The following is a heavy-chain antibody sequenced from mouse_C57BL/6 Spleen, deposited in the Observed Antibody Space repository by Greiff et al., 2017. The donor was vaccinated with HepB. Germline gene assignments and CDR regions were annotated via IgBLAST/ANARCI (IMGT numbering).Heavy chain of an antibody. Sequence: QVQLQQSGAELMKPGASVKLSCKATGYTFTGYWIEWVKQRPGHGLEWIGEILPGSGSTNYTEKFKGKATFTADTSSNTAYMQLSSLTTEDSAIYYCARIEDSNLYWGQGTTLTVSS. CDR3: ARIEDSNLY. V-gene: IGHV1-9*01. CDR2: ILPGSGST. CDR1: GYTFTGYW. D-gene: IGHD2-5*01. J-gene: IGHJ2*01.